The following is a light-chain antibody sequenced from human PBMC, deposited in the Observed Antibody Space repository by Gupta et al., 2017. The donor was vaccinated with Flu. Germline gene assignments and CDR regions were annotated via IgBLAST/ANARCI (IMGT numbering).Light chain of an antibody. CDR3: QTWGTGISV. CDR1: SGHSSYA. Sequence: QLVLPPSPSASASLGASVKLTCTLSSGHSSYAIAWHQQQPEKGPRYLMKLNSDGSHSKGDGIPDRFSGSSSGAERDLTISSIQSEDEADYYCQTWGTGISVFGGGTKLTVL. J-gene: IGLJ3*02. V-gene: IGLV4-69*01. CDR2: LNSDGSH.